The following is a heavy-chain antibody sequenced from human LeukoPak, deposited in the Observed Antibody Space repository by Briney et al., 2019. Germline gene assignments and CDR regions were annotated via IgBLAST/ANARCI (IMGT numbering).Heavy chain of an antibody. J-gene: IGHJ4*02. V-gene: IGHV1-2*02. Sequence: ASVKVSCKTSGYTFTSYYMHWVRQAPGQGLEWMGWVNPTSGGTNYAQKFQGRVTMTRDTSISTAYVERSRLRSDDTAVYYCARVYYYYDSSGILTLYFDYWGQGTLVTVSS. CDR1: GYTFTSYY. D-gene: IGHD3-22*01. CDR3: ARVYYYYDSSGILTLYFDY. CDR2: VNPTSGGT.